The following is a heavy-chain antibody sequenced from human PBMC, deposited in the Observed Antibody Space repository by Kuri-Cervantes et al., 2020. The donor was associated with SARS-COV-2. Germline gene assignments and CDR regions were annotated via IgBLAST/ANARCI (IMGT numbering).Heavy chain of an antibody. Sequence: GESLKISCAASGFTFSGYAMSWVRQAPGKGLEWVSAISGSGGSTYYADSVKGRFTISRDNSKNTLYLQMNSLRAEDTAVYYCVRDGDHWNFDYWGQGTLVTVSS. V-gene: IGHV3-23*01. CDR1: GFTFSGYA. CDR3: VRDGDHWNFDY. J-gene: IGHJ4*02. CDR2: ISGSGGST. D-gene: IGHD1-1*01.